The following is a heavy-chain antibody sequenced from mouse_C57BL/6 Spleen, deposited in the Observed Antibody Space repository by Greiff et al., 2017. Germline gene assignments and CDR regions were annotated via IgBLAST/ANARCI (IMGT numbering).Heavy chain of an antibody. CDR1: GYTFTDYY. CDR2: IFPGSGST. Sequence: QVQLQQSGPELVKPGASVKISCKASGYTFTDYYIHWVKQRPGQGLEWIGWIFPGSGSTYYNEKFKGKATLTVDKSSSTAYMLRSSLTSEDAAVYFCADGSSLYYFDYWGQGTTLTVSS. D-gene: IGHD1-1*01. J-gene: IGHJ2*01. CDR3: ADGSSLYYFDY. V-gene: IGHV1-75*01.